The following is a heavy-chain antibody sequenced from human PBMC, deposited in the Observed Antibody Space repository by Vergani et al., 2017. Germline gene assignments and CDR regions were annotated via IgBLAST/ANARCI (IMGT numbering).Heavy chain of an antibody. J-gene: IGHJ6*02. CDR3: AKEGRSWYPYYYYGMDV. CDR2: ISGSGGST. CDR1: GFTFSSYA. V-gene: IGHV3-23*01. Sequence: EVQLLESGGGLVQPGGSLRLSCAASGFTFSSYAMSWVRQAPGKGLEWVSAISGSGGSTYYADSVKGRFTISRYNSKNTLYLQMNSLRAEDTAVYYCAKEGRSWYPYYYYGMDVWGQGTTVTVSS. D-gene: IGHD6-13*01.